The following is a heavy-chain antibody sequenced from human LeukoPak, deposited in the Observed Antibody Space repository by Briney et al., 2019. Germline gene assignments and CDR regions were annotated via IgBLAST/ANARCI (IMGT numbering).Heavy chain of an antibody. CDR3: TRSRQLDY. CDR1: GYTFCEKT. V-gene: IGHV3-49*04. J-gene: IGHJ4*02. D-gene: IGHD2-2*01. CDR2: SRSKTYGGTT. Sequence: GGSLRLSCTASGYTFCEKTVSWVRQAPGKGLEWVGCSRSKTYGGTTEYAASVKGRFTISRDDSKSIAYLQMNSLKTEDTAVYYCTRSRQLDYWGQGTLVTVSS.